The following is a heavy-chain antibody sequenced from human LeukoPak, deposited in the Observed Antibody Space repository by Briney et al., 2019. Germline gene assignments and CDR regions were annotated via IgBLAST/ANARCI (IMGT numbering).Heavy chain of an antibody. CDR3: ARGDSSGYYYSSFGY. J-gene: IGHJ4*02. Sequence: GGSLRLSCAASGFTFSSYWMHWVRQAPGKGLVWVSRINSDGSSTSYADSVKGRFTISRDNAKNTLYLQMNSLRAEDTAVYYCARGDSSGYYYSSFGYWGQGTVVTVSS. CDR1: GFTFSSYW. CDR2: INSDGSST. D-gene: IGHD3-22*01. V-gene: IGHV3-74*01.